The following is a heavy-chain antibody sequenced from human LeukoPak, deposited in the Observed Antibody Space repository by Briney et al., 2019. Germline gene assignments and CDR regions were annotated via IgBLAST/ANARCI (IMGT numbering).Heavy chain of an antibody. D-gene: IGHD6-13*01. CDR3: AREYSSSWYSSGWFDP. J-gene: IGHJ5*02. CDR2: INPNSGGT. V-gene: IGHV1-2*06. Sequence: WASVTVSCKASGYTFTGYYMHWVRQAPGQGLEWMGRINPNSGGTNYAQKFQGRVTMTRDTSISTAYMELSRLRSDDTAVYYCAREYSSSWYSSGWFDPWGQGTLVTVSS. CDR1: GYTFTGYY.